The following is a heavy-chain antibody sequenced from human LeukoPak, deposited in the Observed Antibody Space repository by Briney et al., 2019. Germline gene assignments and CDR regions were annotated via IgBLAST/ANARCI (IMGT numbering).Heavy chain of an antibody. D-gene: IGHD3-10*01. V-gene: IGHV3-21*01. CDR3: ARVTMVRGTVWFDP. J-gene: IGHJ5*02. Sequence: PGGSLRLSCAASGFTFSSYSMNWVRQAPGKGLEWVSSINSDSSHIYYADSVKGRFTISRDNAKNSLYLQMNSLRAEDTAVYYCARVTMVRGTVWFDPWGQGTLVTVSS. CDR2: INSDSSHI. CDR1: GFTFSSYS.